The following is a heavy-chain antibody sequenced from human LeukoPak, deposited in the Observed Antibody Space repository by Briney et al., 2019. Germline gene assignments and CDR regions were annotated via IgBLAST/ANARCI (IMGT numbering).Heavy chain of an antibody. CDR1: GFSVSGYW. CDR2: IKQDGSEK. J-gene: IGHJ4*02. D-gene: IGHD6-13*01. CDR3: AREWQGGIAAAGTRIEGDY. V-gene: IGHV3-7*01. Sequence: GGSLRLSCAVSGFSVSGYWMTWVRQAPGKGLEWAANIKQDGSEKNYVDSVKGRFTISRDNAESSLFLQMNSLRVEDTAVYYCAREWQGGIAAAGTRIEGDYWGQGTLVAVSS.